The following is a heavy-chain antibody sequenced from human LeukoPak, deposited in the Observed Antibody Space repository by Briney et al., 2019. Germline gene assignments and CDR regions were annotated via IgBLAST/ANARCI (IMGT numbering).Heavy chain of an antibody. J-gene: IGHJ4*02. CDR3: ARALAVAGFTQFPN. CDR1: GYTFTSYG. Sequence: ASVKVSCKASGYTFTSYGLSWVRQAPGQGLEWMGWISAYNGNTKHAQKLQGRVTMTRDTSTSTAYMELRSLRSDDTAVYYCARALAVAGFTQFPNWGQGTLVTVSS. D-gene: IGHD6-19*01. V-gene: IGHV1-18*01. CDR2: ISAYNGNT.